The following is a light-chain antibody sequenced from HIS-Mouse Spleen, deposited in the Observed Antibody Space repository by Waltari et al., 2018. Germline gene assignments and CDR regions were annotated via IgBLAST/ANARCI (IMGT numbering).Light chain of an antibody. V-gene: IGLV2-23*01. CDR1: SSDVGSYNL. J-gene: IGLJ3*02. CDR2: EGS. CDR3: CSYAGSSTWV. Sequence: QSALTQPASVSGSPGQSITISCTGTSSDVGSYNLVSWYQQHPGKAPKLMIYEGSKRPSGVFHRFSGSKSGNTAALTISGLQAEDEADYYCCSYAGSSTWVFGGGTKLTVL.